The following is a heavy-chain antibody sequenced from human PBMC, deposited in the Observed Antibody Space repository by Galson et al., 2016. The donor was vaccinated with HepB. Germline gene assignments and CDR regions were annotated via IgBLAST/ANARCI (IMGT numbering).Heavy chain of an antibody. CDR3: VKVGKWHVDY. Sequence: SLRLSCAASGFIFSNYAMSWVRQAPGKGLEWVSGPLGGGDTTYYAESVKGRFTISRDNSKNTLYLQMNNLRAEDTAVYYCVKVGKWHVDYWGQGTLGTVS. J-gene: IGHJ4*02. D-gene: IGHD2-8*01. CDR1: GFIFSNYA. V-gene: IGHV3-23*01. CDR2: PLGGGDTT.